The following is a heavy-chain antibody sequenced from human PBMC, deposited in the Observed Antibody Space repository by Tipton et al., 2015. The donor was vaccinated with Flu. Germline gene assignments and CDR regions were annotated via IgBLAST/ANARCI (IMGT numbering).Heavy chain of an antibody. V-gene: IGHV4-38-2*02. D-gene: IGHD3-3*01. Sequence: TLSLTCVVSGYSVSSGFYWAWIRQPPGKGLEWIGSIYHGGSTYYNPSLKSRVTISMDTSKNQFSLKLNSVTAADTAVYYCARDHPPSITVLGEITDYFGMDVWDQGP. J-gene: IGHJ6*02. CDR3: ARDHPPSITVLGEITDYFGMDV. CDR2: IYHGGST. CDR1: GYSVSSGFY.